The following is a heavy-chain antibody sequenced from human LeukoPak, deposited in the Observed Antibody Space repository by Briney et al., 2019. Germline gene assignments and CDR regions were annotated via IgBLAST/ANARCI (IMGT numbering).Heavy chain of an antibody. D-gene: IGHD6-25*01. CDR3: AKDSSGRRGAFDI. CDR1: GFTFSSYG. V-gene: IGHV3-30*18. CDR2: ISYDTSNK. J-gene: IGHJ3*02. Sequence: GGSLRLSCAASGFTFSSYGMHWVRQAPGKGLEWVALISYDTSNKYYADSVKGRFTISRDNSKNTLYLQMNSLRAEDTAVYYCAKDSSGRRGAFDIWGQGTMVTVSS.